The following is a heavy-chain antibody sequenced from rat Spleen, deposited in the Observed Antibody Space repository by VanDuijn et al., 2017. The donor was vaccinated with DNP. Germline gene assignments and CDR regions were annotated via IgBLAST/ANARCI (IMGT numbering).Heavy chain of an antibody. CDR1: GFTFSDYY. CDR3: ARHVLPLRVWDY. Sequence: EVQLVESGGGLVQPGRSLKLSCAASGFTFSDYYMAWVRQAPAKGLEWVAYISYDGGSAYYGDSVKGRFTISRDNSKSTLYLQINSLRSEDMATYYCARHVLPLRVWDYWGQGVMVTVSS. D-gene: IGHD1-4*01. CDR2: ISYDGGSA. J-gene: IGHJ2*01. V-gene: IGHV5-22*01.